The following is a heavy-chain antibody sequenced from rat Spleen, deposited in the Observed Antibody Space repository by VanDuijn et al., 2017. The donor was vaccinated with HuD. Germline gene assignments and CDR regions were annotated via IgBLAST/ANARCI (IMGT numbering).Heavy chain of an antibody. J-gene: IGHJ4*01. D-gene: IGHD4-3*01. CDR1: GFTFNNYY. Sequence: EVQLVESGGGLVQPGRSLKLSCVASGFTFNNYYMAWVRQAPTKGLEWVAYISAGGDNTYYRDSVKGRFTISRDNAKSTLYLQMDHLKSEDTATYYCARHGRGERTYYYVMDVWGQGASVTVSS. CDR3: ARHGRGERTYYYVMDV. V-gene: IGHV5-25*01. CDR2: ISAGGDNT.